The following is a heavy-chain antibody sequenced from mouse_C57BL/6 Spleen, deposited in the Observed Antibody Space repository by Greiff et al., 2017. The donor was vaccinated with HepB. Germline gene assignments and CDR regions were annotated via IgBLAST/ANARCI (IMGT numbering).Heavy chain of an antibody. CDR3: AKLGQGYYFDY. CDR2: ISYDGSN. Sequence: DVQLQESGPGLVKPSQSLSLTCSVTGYSITSGYYWNWIRQFPGNKLEWMGYISYDGSNNYNPSLKNRISITRDTSKNQFFLKLNSVTTEDTATYYCAKLGQGYYFDYWGQGTTLTVSS. V-gene: IGHV3-6*01. CDR1: GYSITSGYY. J-gene: IGHJ2*01. D-gene: IGHD4-1*01.